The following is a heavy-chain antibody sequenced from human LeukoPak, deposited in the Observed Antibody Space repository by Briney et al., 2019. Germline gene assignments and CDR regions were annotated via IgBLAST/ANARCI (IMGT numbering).Heavy chain of an antibody. Sequence: GGSLRLSCAASGFTFSSYSMNWVRQAPGKGLEWVSSISSSSSYIYYADSVKGRFTISRDNAKNSLYLQMNSLRAEDTAVYYCARDASSSSGDEDYWGQGTLVTVSS. CDR3: ARDASSSSGDEDY. CDR1: GFTFSSYS. J-gene: IGHJ4*02. CDR2: ISSSSSYI. V-gene: IGHV3-21*01. D-gene: IGHD6-6*01.